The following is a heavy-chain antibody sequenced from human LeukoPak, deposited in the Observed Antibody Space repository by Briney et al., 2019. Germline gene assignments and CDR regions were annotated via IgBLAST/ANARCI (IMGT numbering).Heavy chain of an antibody. Sequence: PGGSLRLSCAASGFTFSSYGMNWVRQAPGKGLEWVSYISSSGSTIYYADSVKGRFTISRDNAKNSLYLQMNSLRAEDTAVYYCAREAWRGYDFSVWGQGTLVTVSS. CDR3: AREAWRGYDFSV. CDR1: GFTFSSYG. CDR2: ISSSGSTI. J-gene: IGHJ4*02. V-gene: IGHV3-48*03. D-gene: IGHD3-3*01.